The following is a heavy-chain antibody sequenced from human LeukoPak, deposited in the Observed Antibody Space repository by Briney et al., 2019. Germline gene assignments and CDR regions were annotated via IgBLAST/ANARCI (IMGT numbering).Heavy chain of an antibody. CDR3: ARFYCTGDSDSCYAMDV. CDR1: RFTGSSNY. V-gene: IGHV3-53*01. D-gene: IGHD2-8*02. J-gene: IGHJ6*02. Sequence: GGSLRHSCAASRFTGSSNYFIWVRQAPAKGLEWVSVIYRGGDTYYAESVKGRFTISRDNSKNTLYPQMNNLRVEDTAVYYCARFYCTGDSDSCYAMDVWGQGTTVTVSS. CDR2: IYRGGDT.